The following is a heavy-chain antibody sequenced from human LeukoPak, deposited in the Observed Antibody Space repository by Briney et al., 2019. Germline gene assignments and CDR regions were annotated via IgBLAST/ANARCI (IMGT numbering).Heavy chain of an antibody. V-gene: IGHV3-30*18. D-gene: IGHD4-11*01. CDR2: ISYDGSNK. J-gene: IGHJ4*02. Sequence: GGSLRLSCAASGFTFSSFGMHWVRQAPGKGLEWVAVISYDGSNKYYADSVKGRFTISRDNSKNTLYLQMNSLKSEDTAVYYCAKDSTTLALTFDYWGQGTLVTVSS. CDR1: GFTFSSFG. CDR3: AKDSTTLALTFDY.